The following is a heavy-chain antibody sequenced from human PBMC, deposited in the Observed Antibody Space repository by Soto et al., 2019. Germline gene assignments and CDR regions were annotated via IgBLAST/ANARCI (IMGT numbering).Heavy chain of an antibody. CDR3: AKVSRGIGVVPAGLN. V-gene: IGHV3-23*01. CDR2: ISGSGGST. D-gene: IGHD2-2*01. J-gene: IGHJ4*02. CDR1: GHTFHNYA. Sequence: GGSLRLSCVASGHTFHNYAMTWVRQAPGKGLEWVSGISGSGGSTYYADSVRGRFTISRDDSKNTLYLQMNSLRAEDTAVYYRAKVSRGIGVVPAGLNWGQETLVTVSS.